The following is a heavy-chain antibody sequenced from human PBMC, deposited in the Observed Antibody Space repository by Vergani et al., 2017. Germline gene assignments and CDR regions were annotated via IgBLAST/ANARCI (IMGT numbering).Heavy chain of an antibody. CDR3: ARDQDWGRYWYFDL. CDR1: GGSISSGYY. V-gene: IGHV4-38-2*02. Sequence: QLQLQESGPGLVKPSETLSLTCTVSGGSISSGYYWGWIRQPPGKGLEWIGSIYHSGSTYYNPSLKSRVTISVDTSKNQFSLKLSSVTAADTAVYYCARDQDWGRYWYFDLWGRGTLVTVSS. J-gene: IGHJ2*01. CDR2: IYHSGST. D-gene: IGHD3-16*01.